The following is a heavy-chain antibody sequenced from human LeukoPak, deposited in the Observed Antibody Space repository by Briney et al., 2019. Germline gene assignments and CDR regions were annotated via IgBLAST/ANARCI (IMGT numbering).Heavy chain of an antibody. D-gene: IGHD6-13*01. CDR3: AKDLAAAAGSPDY. Sequence: GGSLRLSCAASGFTFSRYSSHCARQAPSKRMERVAVRSYDGSNKYYADSVKGRFTISRDNSKNTLYLQMNSLRAEDTAVYYCAKDLAAAAGSPDYWGQGTLVTVSS. CDR1: GFTFSRYS. CDR2: RSYDGSNK. J-gene: IGHJ4*02. V-gene: IGHV3-30*18.